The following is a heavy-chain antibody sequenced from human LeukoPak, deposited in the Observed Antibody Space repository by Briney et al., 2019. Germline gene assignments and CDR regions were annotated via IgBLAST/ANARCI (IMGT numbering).Heavy chain of an antibody. Sequence: SETLSLTCAVYGGSFSGYYWSWIRQPPGKGLEWIGEIDHSGSTNYNPSLKSRVTISLDTSKNQFSLKLSSVTAADTALYYCARSSMVRGSPLDYWGQGTLVTVSS. CDR2: IDHSGST. V-gene: IGHV4-34*01. J-gene: IGHJ4*02. D-gene: IGHD3-10*01. CDR3: ARSSMVRGSPLDY. CDR1: GGSFSGYY.